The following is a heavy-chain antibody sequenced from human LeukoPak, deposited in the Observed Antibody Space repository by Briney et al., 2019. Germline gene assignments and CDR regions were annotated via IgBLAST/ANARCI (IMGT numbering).Heavy chain of an antibody. V-gene: IGHV3-23*01. J-gene: IGHJ4*02. Sequence: PGGSLRLSCAASGFTFSSYAMSWVRQAPGKGLEWVSAISGSGGSTYYADSVKGRFTISRDNPKNTLYLQMNSLRAEDTAVYYCAKSLVQWLTYFDYWGQGNLVTVSS. CDR3: AKSLVQWLTYFDY. CDR1: GFTFSSYA. D-gene: IGHD6-19*01. CDR2: ISGSGGST.